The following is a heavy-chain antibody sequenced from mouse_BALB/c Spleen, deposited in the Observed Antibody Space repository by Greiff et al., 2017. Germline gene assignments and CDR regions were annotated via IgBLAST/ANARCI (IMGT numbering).Heavy chain of an antibody. CDR3: ARGAY. CDR1: GFTFSDYY. Sequence: EVQLQESGGGLVKPGGSLKLSCAASGFTFSDYYMYWVRQTPEKRLEWVATISDGGSYTYYPDSVKGRFTISRDNAKNNLYLQMSSLKSEDTAMYYCARGAYWGQGTLVTVSA. J-gene: IGHJ3*01. V-gene: IGHV5-4*02. CDR2: ISDGGSYT.